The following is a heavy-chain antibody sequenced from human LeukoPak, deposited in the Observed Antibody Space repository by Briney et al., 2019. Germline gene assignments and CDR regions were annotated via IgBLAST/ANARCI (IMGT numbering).Heavy chain of an antibody. Sequence: TPSETLSLTCTVSGYSISSGYYWGWIRQPPGKGLEWIGSNYHSGSTYYNPSLKSRVTISVDTSKNQFSLKLSSVTAADTAVYYCARDKAPMDVWGKGTTVTVSS. V-gene: IGHV4-38-2*02. CDR2: NYHSGST. CDR1: GYSISSGYY. J-gene: IGHJ6*04. CDR3: ARDKAPMDV.